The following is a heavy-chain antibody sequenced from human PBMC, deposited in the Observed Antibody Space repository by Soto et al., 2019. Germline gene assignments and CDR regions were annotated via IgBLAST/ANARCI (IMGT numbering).Heavy chain of an antibody. J-gene: IGHJ4*02. CDR3: ARYSSDWSFDS. V-gene: IGHV1-8*02. CDR2: VHPETGST. D-gene: IGHD6-19*01. Sequence: SVKVSCKGSGYSFRSYDITWVRQAPGQGLEWMGWVHPETGSTGYAQRFQGRVSMTSDTSRNTTYMELSDLRVEDTAVYYCARYSSDWSFDSWGRGTLVTVSS. CDR1: GYSFRSYD.